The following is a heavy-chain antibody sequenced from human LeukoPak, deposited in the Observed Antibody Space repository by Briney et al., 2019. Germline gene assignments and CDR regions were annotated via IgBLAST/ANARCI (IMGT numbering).Heavy chain of an antibody. V-gene: IGHV3-23*01. CDR1: GFTFSSYA. CDR2: ISGSGGST. J-gene: IGHJ4*02. Sequence: GGSLRLSCAASGFTFSSYAKSWVRQAPGKGLEWVSGISGSGGSTYYADSVKGRFTIYSDNSKNTLYLQMNSPRAEDTAVYYCAILPGYSSSWYEVDYWGQGTLVTVSS. D-gene: IGHD6-13*01. CDR3: AILPGYSSSWYEVDY.